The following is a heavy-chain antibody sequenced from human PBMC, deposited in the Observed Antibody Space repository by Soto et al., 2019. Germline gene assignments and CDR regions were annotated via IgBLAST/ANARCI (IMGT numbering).Heavy chain of an antibody. CDR2: VYHNGLT. V-gene: IGHV4-4*02. D-gene: IGHD2-2*01. CDR3: ARDAAMPGEAARFDS. J-gene: IGHJ4*02. CDR1: GDSIGSNVW. Sequence: SETLSLTCDVSGDSIGSNVWWSWVRQPPGKGLEWIGEVYHNGLTDYNPSLRGRATMSADMSKNQFSLRVTSVTDADTAIYYCARDAAMPGEAARFDSWCQGALVPVSA.